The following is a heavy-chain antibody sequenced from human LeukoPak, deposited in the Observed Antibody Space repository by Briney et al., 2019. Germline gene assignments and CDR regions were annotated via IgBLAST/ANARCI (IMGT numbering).Heavy chain of an antibody. D-gene: IGHD1-1*01. CDR3: ATGGSYFDY. Sequence: PGGSLSLSCAASGFTVRTHSMTWVRQPPGKGLELVSFIYSDANTYYADPVKGRFNISRDNSNNTLYLQMNSLRAEDTAVYYCATGGSYFDYWGQGTQVTVSS. CDR2: IYSDANT. J-gene: IGHJ4*02. V-gene: IGHV3-66*01. CDR1: GFTVRTHS.